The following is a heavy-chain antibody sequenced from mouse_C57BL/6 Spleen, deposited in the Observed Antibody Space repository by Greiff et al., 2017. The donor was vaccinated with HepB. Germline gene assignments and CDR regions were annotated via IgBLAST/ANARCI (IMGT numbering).Heavy chain of an antibody. Sequence: EVKLMESGPGLVKPSQSLSLTCSVTGYSITSGYYWNWIRQFPGNKLEWMGYISYDGSNNYNPSLKNRISITRDTSKNQFFLKLNSVTTEDTATYYCARGGGRGYYLWYFDVWGTGTTVTVSS. J-gene: IGHJ1*03. CDR1: GYSITSGYY. CDR3: ARGGGRGYYLWYFDV. CDR2: ISYDGSN. V-gene: IGHV3-6*01. D-gene: IGHD2-3*01.